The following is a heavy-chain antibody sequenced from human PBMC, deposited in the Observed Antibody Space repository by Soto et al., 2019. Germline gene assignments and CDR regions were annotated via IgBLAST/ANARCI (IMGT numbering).Heavy chain of an antibody. D-gene: IGHD2-21*01. Sequence: EVQLLESGGGLVQPGGSLRLSCAASGFTFSSYAMSWVRQAPGKGLEWVSAISGSGGSTYYADSVKGRFTISRDNSKNTLYLQMSSLRAEDTVVDYCAKDPPRDSLGSVVYWGQGTLVTVSS. J-gene: IGHJ4*02. CDR2: ISGSGGST. CDR1: GFTFSSYA. CDR3: AKDPPRDSLGSVVY. V-gene: IGHV3-23*01.